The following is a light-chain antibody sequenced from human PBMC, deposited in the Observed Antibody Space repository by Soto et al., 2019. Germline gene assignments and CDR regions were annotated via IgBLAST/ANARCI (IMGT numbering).Light chain of an antibody. J-gene: IGKJ1*01. CDR2: AAS. CDR3: QQSDGSRTWT. V-gene: IGKV1-12*01. CDR1: QGVNSW. Sequence: DIQMSNSPSSVSLSVRDRVTMTCRASQGVNSWLAWYQQKPGKAPKLLIYAASSLQSGVPSRFSGSGSGTDFILTISRLQHEDFAAYYCQQSDGSRTWTFGQGTKVDI.